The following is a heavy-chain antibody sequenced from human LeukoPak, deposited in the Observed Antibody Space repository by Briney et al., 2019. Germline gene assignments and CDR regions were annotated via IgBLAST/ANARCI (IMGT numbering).Heavy chain of an antibody. CDR2: TYYRSKWYY. V-gene: IGHV6-1*01. CDR1: GDSVSSNSAT. J-gene: IGHJ4*02. D-gene: IGHD3-10*01. Sequence: SQTLSLTCAISGDSVSSNSATWNCIRQSPSRGLEWLGRTYYRSKWYYDYAVSVTSRITINPDTSKNQFSLQLNSVTPEDTAVYYCARENTLVRGTRNPFDYWGQGTLVTVSS. CDR3: ARENTLVRGTRNPFDY.